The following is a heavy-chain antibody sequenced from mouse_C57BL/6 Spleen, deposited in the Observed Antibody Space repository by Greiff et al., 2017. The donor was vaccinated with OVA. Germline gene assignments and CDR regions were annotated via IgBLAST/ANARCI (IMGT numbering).Heavy chain of an antibody. V-gene: IGHV5-4*03. Sequence: EVMLVESGGGLVKPGASLKLSCAASGFTFSSYAMSWVRQTPEKRLEWVATISAGGGYTNYPDNVKGRFTISRDNAKNNLYLQMSHLKSEDTAMYYCARGQLRLSYAMDYWGQGTSVTVSS. D-gene: IGHD3-2*02. CDR3: ARGQLRLSYAMDY. CDR2: ISAGGGYT. J-gene: IGHJ4*01. CDR1: GFTFSSYA.